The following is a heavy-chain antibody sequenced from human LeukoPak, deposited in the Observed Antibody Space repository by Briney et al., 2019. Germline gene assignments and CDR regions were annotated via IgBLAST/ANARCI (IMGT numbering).Heavy chain of an antibody. Sequence: GGSLRLSCAASGFTFSSYSMNWVRQAPGKGLEWVSYISSSGSTIYYADSVKGRLTISRDNAKNSLYLQLSSLRDEDTAVYYCARSGREATEIDYWGQGTLVTVSS. CDR1: GFTFSSYS. CDR2: ISSSGSTI. V-gene: IGHV3-48*02. J-gene: IGHJ4*02. CDR3: ARSGREATEIDY. D-gene: IGHD1-1*01.